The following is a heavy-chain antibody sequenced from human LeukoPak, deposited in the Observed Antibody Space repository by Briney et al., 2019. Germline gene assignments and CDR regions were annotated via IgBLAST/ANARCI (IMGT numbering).Heavy chain of an antibody. CDR2: INPSSGDT. CDR3: ARAGHDSSGYSFRLDY. V-gene: IGHV1-2*02. J-gene: IGHJ4*02. Sequence: GASVKVSCKTSGYTFAGHHIHWVRQAPGQGLEWRGWINPSSGDTKYAQNFQDRVIMTRDTSISTAYMDLSRLSSDDTAIYYCARAGHDSSGYSFRLDYWGQGTLVTVSS. D-gene: IGHD3-22*01. CDR1: GYTFAGHH.